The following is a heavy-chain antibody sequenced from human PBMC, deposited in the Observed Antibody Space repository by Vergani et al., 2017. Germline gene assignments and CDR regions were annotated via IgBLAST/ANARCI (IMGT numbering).Heavy chain of an antibody. Sequence: EVQLVQSGAEVKKPGESLKISCKGSGYSFTSYWIGWVRQMPGKGLEWMGIIYPGDSDTRYSPSFQGQVTISADKSISTADLQWSSLKASDTAMYYCARRYDYVWGSYRYSYYFDYWGQGTLVTVSS. CDR1: GYSFTSYW. D-gene: IGHD3-16*02. J-gene: IGHJ4*02. V-gene: IGHV5-51*01. CDR3: ARRYDYVWGSYRYSYYFDY. CDR2: IYPGDSDT.